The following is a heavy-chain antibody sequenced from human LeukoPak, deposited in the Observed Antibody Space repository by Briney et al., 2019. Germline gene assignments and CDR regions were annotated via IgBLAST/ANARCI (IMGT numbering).Heavy chain of an antibody. CDR3: ARGRFPGWELLGY. D-gene: IGHD1-26*01. CDR1: GGSFSGYY. CDR2: INHSGST. J-gene: IGHJ4*02. V-gene: IGHV4-34*01. Sequence: AETLSLTCAVYGGSFSGYYWSWIRQPPGKGLEWIGEINHSGSTNYDPSLKSRVTISVDTSKNRFSLKLSSVTAADTAVYYCARGRFPGWELLGYWGQGTLVTVSS.